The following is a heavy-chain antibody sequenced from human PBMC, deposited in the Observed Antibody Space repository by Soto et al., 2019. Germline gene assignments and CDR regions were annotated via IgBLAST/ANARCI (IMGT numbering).Heavy chain of an antibody. CDR1: GFTFGDYA. D-gene: IGHD6-13*01. CDR2: VRSKAFGGTT. CDR3: ARYTYTSRYSYYGMDV. Sequence: GSLRLSCTTSGFTFGDYAMSWFRQAPGKGLEWVGVVRSKAFGGTTDYAASVKGRFDISRDDSKSIAYLQMNSVTTEDTAVYFCARYTYTSRYSYYGMDVWGHGTPVTVA. V-gene: IGHV3-49*03. J-gene: IGHJ6*02.